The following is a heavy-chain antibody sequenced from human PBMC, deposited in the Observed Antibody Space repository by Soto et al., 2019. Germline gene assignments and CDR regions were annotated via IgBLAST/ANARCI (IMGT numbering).Heavy chain of an antibody. CDR3: ARGGYYDSSGSRNYYYYGMSV. D-gene: IGHD6-19*01. V-gene: IGHV1-18*01. J-gene: IGHJ6*02. CDR2: ISAYDGYT. CDR1: GYTFSSYG. Sequence: QVQLVQSGAEVKKPGASVKVACKASGYTFSSYGSNWVRQAPGQGLEWLGWISAYDGYTNYAQILQGRVSMTTDTSTKTAYIELRSLRSDDTGVYYCARGGYYDSSGSRNYYYYGMSVWGQGTSVTVSS.